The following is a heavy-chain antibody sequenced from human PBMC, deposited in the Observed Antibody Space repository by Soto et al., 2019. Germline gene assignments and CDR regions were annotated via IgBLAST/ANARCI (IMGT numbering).Heavy chain of an antibody. J-gene: IGHJ3*02. CDR2: IYYSGST. CDR1: GGSISSGGYF. CDR3: ARDPCSGGSCYPNPI. V-gene: IGHV4-31*03. D-gene: IGHD2-15*01. Sequence: QVQLQESGPGLVKPAQTLSLTCTVSGGSISSGGYFWSWIRQHPGKGLEWIGYIYYSGSTNYNPSLKSRVTISVDTSKNQFSLKLSSVTAADTAVYYCARDPCSGGSCYPNPIRGQGTMVTVSS.